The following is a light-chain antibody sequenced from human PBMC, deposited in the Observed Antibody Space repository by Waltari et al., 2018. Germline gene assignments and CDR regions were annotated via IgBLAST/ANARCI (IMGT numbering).Light chain of an antibody. V-gene: IGLV1-44*01. CDR1: ASNIGGHL. CDR3: ASWDDSLNGHWV. CDR2: RSD. J-gene: IGLJ3*02. Sequence: QSVLTQPPSASGTPGLRVTISCPGSASNIGGHLETWFQQLPGTAPKLLIYRSDQRPSGVPDRFSGSKTGTSASLAISGLQSDDEADYFCASWDDSLNGHWVFGGGTKVTVL.